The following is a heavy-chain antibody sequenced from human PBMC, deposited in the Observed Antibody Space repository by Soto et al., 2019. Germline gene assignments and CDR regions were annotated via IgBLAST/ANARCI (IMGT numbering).Heavy chain of an antibody. CDR2: IYSGGST. CDR1: GFTVSSNY. J-gene: IGHJ6*03. D-gene: IGHD3-3*01. Sequence: PGGSLRLSCAASGFTVSSNYMSWVRQAPGKGLEWVSVIYSGGSTYYADSVKGRFTISRDNSKNTLYLQMNSLRAEDTAVYYCARDQRRTIFGVVTSYYMDVWGKGTTVTVSS. V-gene: IGHV3-66*01. CDR3: ARDQRRTIFGVVTSYYMDV.